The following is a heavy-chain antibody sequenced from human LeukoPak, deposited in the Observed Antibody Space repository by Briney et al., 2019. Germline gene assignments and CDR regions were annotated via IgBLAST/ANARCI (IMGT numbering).Heavy chain of an antibody. V-gene: IGHV4-34*01. CDR1: GGSFSGYF. Sequence: PSETLSLTCAVYGGSFSGYFWSWIRQPPGKGLEWIGEINHSGSTNYNPSLKSRVTISVDTSKNQFSLKLSSVTAADTAVYYCARGPDSGYVRYWGQGTLFTVSS. J-gene: IGHJ4*02. CDR2: INHSGST. CDR3: ARGPDSGYVRY. D-gene: IGHD5-12*01.